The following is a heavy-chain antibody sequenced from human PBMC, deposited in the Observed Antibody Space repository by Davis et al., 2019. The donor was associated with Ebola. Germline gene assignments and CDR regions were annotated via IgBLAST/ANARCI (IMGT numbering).Heavy chain of an antibody. D-gene: IGHD5-12*01. Sequence: SETLSLTCTVSGYSISSGYYWGWIRQPPGKGLEWIGSMYQSGSTYYSPSPKSRVTISVDTSKNQFSLRLRSVTAADTAVYYCARVLGGYESIDYWGQGTLVTVSS. J-gene: IGHJ4*02. CDR2: MYQSGST. CDR3: ARVLGGYESIDY. V-gene: IGHV4-38-2*02. CDR1: GYSISSGYY.